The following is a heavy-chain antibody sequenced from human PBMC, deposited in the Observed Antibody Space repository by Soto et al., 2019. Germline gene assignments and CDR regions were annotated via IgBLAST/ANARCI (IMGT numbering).Heavy chain of an antibody. D-gene: IGHD5-12*01. J-gene: IGHJ6*02. V-gene: IGHV1-2*04. CDR3: ARGDSGYDSYYGMDV. CDR1: GYTFTGYY. CDR2: INPNSGGT. Sequence: ASVKVSCKASGYTFTGYYMHWVRQAPGQGLEWMGWINPNSGGTNYAQKFQGWVTMTRDTSISTAYIELSRLRSDDTAVYYCARGDSGYDSYYGMDVWGQGTTVTVSS.